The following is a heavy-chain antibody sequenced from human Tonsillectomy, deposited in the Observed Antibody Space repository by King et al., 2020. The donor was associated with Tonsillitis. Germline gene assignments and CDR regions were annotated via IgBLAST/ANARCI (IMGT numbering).Heavy chain of an antibody. J-gene: IGHJ4*02. D-gene: IGHD4-17*01. CDR3: ARGADHGFHN. V-gene: IGHV3-30*02. CDR1: GFSLSGDA. Sequence: VQLVESGGGVVQPGGSLRLSCAAPGFSLSGDAMDWVRQAPGKGLEWVAFVQTDGREKYYSDSVKGRFTISRDDSKNTLYLEMNSLRAEDTAVYYCARGADHGFHNGGQGTLVTVPS. CDR2: VQTDGREK.